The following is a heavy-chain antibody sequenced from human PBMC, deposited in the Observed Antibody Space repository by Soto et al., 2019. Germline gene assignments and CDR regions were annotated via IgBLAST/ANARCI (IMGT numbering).Heavy chain of an antibody. CDR3: AHTRNRNRYWYFDL. D-gene: IGHD4-4*01. Sequence: QITLKESGPTLVKPTQTLTLTCTFSGFSLSTSGEGVGWIRQPPGKALEWLALIYWDDDQRYSPSLRFRLTITKDTSKNQVVLTMTNMDPVDTATYYCAHTRNRNRYWYFDLWGRGTLVTVSS. J-gene: IGHJ2*01. CDR2: IYWDDDQ. CDR1: GFSLSTSGEG. V-gene: IGHV2-5*02.